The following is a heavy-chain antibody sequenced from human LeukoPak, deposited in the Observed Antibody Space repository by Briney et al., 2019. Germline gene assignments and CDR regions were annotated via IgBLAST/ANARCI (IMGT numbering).Heavy chain of an antibody. CDR1: GFTFSSYA. CDR2: ISGSGGST. Sequence: PGGSLRLSCAASGFTFSSYAMSWVRQAPGKGLEWVSAISGSGGSTYYADSVKGRFTISRDNSKNTLYLQMNSLRAEDTAVYYCAKTLRYFDGPWDGMDVWGQGTTVTVSS. V-gene: IGHV3-23*01. D-gene: IGHD3-9*01. J-gene: IGHJ6*02. CDR3: AKTLRYFDGPWDGMDV.